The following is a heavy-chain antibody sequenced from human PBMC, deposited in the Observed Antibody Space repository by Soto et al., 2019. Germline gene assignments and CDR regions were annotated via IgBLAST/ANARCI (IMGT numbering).Heavy chain of an antibody. J-gene: IGHJ4*02. CDR3: MLGSGWKDFDY. D-gene: IGHD3-22*01. V-gene: IGHV4-34*01. Sequence: SETLSLTCGVYDASFSGHDWSWIRQSPGMGLEWIGEINHRGSTNYNPSLKSRVTISVDTSKNQFSLKLSSVTAADTAVYYCMLGSGWKDFDYWGQGTLVTVSS. CDR1: DASFSGHD. CDR2: INHRGST.